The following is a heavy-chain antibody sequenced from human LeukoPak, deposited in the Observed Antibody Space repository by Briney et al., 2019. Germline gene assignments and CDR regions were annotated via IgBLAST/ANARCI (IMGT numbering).Heavy chain of an antibody. CDR2: IYSSGST. CDR3: ARHDRYVGATLGAFDI. Sequence: SETLSLTCTVSGGSISSGTYYWGWIRQSPGKGLEWVGSIYSSGSTYSSPSLKSRVTISADTSKNQFSLQLSSVTAADTAMYYCARHDRYVGATLGAFDIWGQGTMVTVSS. D-gene: IGHD1-26*01. CDR1: GGSISSGTYY. J-gene: IGHJ3*02. V-gene: IGHV4-39*01.